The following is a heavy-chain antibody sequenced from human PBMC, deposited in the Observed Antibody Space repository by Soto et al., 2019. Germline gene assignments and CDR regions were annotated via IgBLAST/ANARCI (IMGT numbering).Heavy chain of an antibody. CDR3: ARDRDLKDIVVVPAAMFGDYYYGMDV. CDR1: GYTFTSYG. CDR2: ISAYNGNT. D-gene: IGHD2-2*01. V-gene: IGHV1-18*01. Sequence: ASVKVSCKASGYTFTSYGISWVRQAPGQGPEWMGWISAYNGNTNYAQKLQGRVTMTTDTSTSTAYMELRSLRSDDTAVYYCARDRDLKDIVVVPAAMFGDYYYGMDVWGQGTTVTVSS. J-gene: IGHJ6*02.